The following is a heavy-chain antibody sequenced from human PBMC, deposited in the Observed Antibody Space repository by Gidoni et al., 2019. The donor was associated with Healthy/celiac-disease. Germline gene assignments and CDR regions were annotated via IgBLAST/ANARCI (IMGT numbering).Heavy chain of an antibody. J-gene: IGHJ6*03. CDR3: ASTYCSSTSCSHWGYYYYYMDV. V-gene: IGHV1-69*06. D-gene: IGHD2-2*01. Sequence: QVQLVQSGAELTKPGSSETVSCQASGGTFSSYAISWVRQAPGQGLEWMGGIIPIFGTANYAQKCQGRVTITADKSTSTAYMELSSLRSEDTAVYYCASTYCSSTSCSHWGYYYYYMDVWGKGTTVTVSS. CDR1: GGTFSSYA. CDR2: IIPIFGTA.